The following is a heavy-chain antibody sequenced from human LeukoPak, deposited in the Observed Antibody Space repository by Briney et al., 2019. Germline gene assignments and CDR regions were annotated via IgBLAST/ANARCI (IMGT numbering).Heavy chain of an antibody. J-gene: IGHJ6*02. CDR2: ISFDGSNK. D-gene: IGHD6-13*01. Sequence: QTGGSLRLSCAASGFTFSNYAMNWVRQAPGRGLEWVAVISFDGSNKNYADSVKGRFTISRDNSKNTLYLQMNSLTPDDTAVYYCARHGVGSSWSDYYYGMDVWGQGTTVTVSS. CDR3: ARHGVGSSWSDYYYGMDV. CDR1: GFTFSNYA. V-gene: IGHV3-30*04.